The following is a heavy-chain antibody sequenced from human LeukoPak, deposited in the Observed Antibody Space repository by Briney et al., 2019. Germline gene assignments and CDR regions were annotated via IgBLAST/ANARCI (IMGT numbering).Heavy chain of an antibody. CDR2: ISWNSGSI. Sequence: GRSLRLSCAASGFTFDDYAMHWVRHAPGKGLEWVSGISWNSGSIGYADSVKGRFTISRDNAKNSLYLQMNSLRAEDTALYYCAKDAHATPYSSGWYYFDYWGQGTLVTVSS. CDR1: GFTFDDYA. V-gene: IGHV3-9*01. CDR3: AKDAHATPYSSGWYYFDY. D-gene: IGHD6-19*01. J-gene: IGHJ4*02.